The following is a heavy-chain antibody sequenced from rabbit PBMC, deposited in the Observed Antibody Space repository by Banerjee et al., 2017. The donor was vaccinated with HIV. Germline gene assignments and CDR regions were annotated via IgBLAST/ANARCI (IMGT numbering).Heavy chain of an antibody. CDR3: ARGGYYAGYGCEL. CDR1: GFSFSSRYY. Sequence: QEQLVESGGGLVQPEGSLTLTCTASGFSFSSRYYMCWVRQAPGKGLEWIACIYADSSGSTYYASWAKGRFTISKTSSTTVTLQMTSLTAADTATYFCARGGYYAGYGCELWGPGTLVTVS. D-gene: IGHD1-1*01. J-gene: IGHJ4*01. CDR2: IYADSSGST. V-gene: IGHV1S45*01.